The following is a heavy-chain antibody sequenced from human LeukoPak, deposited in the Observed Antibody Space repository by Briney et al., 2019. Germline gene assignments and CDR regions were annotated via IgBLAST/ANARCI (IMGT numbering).Heavy chain of an antibody. Sequence: SETLSLTCAVYGGSFSGYYWSWIRQPPGKGLEWIGEINHSGSTNYNPSLKSRGTISVDTSKNQFSLTLSSVTAADTAVYYCARAAIVVVVAATWFDPWGQGTLVTVSS. D-gene: IGHD2-15*01. CDR1: GGSFSGYY. J-gene: IGHJ5*02. CDR2: INHSGST. CDR3: ARAAIVVVVAATWFDP. V-gene: IGHV4-34*01.